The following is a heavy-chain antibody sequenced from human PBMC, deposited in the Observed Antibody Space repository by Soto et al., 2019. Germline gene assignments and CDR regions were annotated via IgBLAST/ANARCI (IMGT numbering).Heavy chain of an antibody. V-gene: IGHV3-23*01. CDR2: ISGSGGST. J-gene: IGHJ5*02. CDR3: AKAPLGYCSGGSCYSGWFDP. Sequence: EVQLLESGGGLVQPGGSLRLSCAASGFTFSSYAMSWVRQAPGKGLEWVSAISGSGGSTYYADSVKGRFTISIDNSKNTLYLQMTSLRAEETAVYYCAKAPLGYCSGGSCYSGWFDPWGQGTLVTVSS. D-gene: IGHD2-15*01. CDR1: GFTFSSYA.